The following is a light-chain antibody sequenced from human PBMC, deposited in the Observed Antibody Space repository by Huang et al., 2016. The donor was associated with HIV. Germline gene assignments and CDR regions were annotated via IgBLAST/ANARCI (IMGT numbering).Light chain of an antibody. CDR3: QQRYSSWT. CDR1: QSVSNY. V-gene: IGKV3-11*01. CDR2: DIS. J-gene: IGKJ1*01. Sequence: EIVLTQSPATLSLSPGERATLSCRASQSVSNYLACYQQKPGQAPRLLIYDISSRDNGSPPRFSGSGSGTDFTLTISSLEPEEFAVYYCQQRYSSWTFGQGTKVEIK.